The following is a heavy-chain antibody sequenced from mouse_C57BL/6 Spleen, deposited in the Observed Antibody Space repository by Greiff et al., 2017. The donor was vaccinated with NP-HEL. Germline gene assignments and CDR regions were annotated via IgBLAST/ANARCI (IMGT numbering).Heavy chain of an antibody. Sequence: VQLQQSDAELVKPGASVKISCKVSGYTFTDHTIHWMKQRPEQGLEWIGYIYPRDGSTKYNEKFKGKATLTADKSSSKAYMQLNSLTSEDSAVYFCARRGGYDYGRFAYWGQGTLVTVSA. CDR2: IYPRDGST. CDR3: ARRGGYDYGRFAY. D-gene: IGHD2-4*01. CDR1: GYTFTDHT. V-gene: IGHV1-78*01. J-gene: IGHJ3*01.